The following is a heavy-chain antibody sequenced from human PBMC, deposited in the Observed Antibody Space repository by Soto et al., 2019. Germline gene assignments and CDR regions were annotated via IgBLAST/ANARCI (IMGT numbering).Heavy chain of an antibody. D-gene: IGHD6-19*01. CDR1: GFTFNKYV. CDR2: ISYDGSNK. Sequence: QVQVVESGGGMVQPGRSLRLSSAASGFTFNKYVLHWVRQAPGKGLEWVAVISYDGSNKHYADSVKGRFTISRDNSKNTMYLQISSLRPEDTAVYYCVPDPSVAGTDTFDYWGQGTLVTVSS. CDR3: VPDPSVAGTDTFDY. J-gene: IGHJ4*02. V-gene: IGHV3-30-3*01.